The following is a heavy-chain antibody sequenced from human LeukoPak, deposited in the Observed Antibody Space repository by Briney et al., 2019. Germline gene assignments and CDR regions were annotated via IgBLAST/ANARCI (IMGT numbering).Heavy chain of an antibody. D-gene: IGHD3-10*02. Sequence: PGGSLRLSCAASGFTFDDYTMHWVRQAPGQGLERVSLISWDCGSTYYADSVKGRFTISRDNAKNSLYLQMNSLRAEDTAVYYCAELGITMIGGVWGKGTTVTISS. J-gene: IGHJ6*04. CDR3: AELGITMIGGV. CDR1: GFTFDDYT. CDR2: ISWDCGST. V-gene: IGHV3-43*01.